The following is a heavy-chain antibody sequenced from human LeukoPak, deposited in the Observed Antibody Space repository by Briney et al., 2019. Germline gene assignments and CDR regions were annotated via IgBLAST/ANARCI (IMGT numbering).Heavy chain of an antibody. J-gene: IGHJ5*02. V-gene: IGHV4-34*01. Sequence: PGGSLRLSCAASGFTFSSYSMNWVRQAPGKGLEWIGEINHSGSTNYNPSLKSRVTISVDTSKNQFSLKLSSVTAADTAVYYCARPGDCSSTSCSAWFDPWGQGTLVTVSS. CDR3: ARPGDCSSTSCSAWFDP. CDR1: GFTFSSYS. CDR2: INHSGST. D-gene: IGHD2-2*01.